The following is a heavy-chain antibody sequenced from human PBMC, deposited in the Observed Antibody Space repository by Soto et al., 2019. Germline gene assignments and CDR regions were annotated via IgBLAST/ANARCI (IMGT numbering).Heavy chain of an antibody. CDR2: IYDSGNT. V-gene: IGHV4-4*02. J-gene: IGHJ6*02. Sequence: SETLSLTCGVSGDSITTYKWWTWVRQTPGKGLEWIGEIYDSGNTRYNPSLKCRVTISKDTSKNELSLKLNSVTVADTAVYYCATCQLGEYYYAMDIWGQGTTVTVSS. CDR3: ATCQLGEYYYAMDI. CDR1: GDSITTYKW. D-gene: IGHD7-27*01.